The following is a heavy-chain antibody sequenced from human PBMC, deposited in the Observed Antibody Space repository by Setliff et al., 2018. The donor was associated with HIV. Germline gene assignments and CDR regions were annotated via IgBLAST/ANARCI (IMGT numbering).Heavy chain of an antibody. D-gene: IGHD2-15*01. J-gene: IGHJ5*01. V-gene: IGHV1-2*02. Sequence: VKVSCKSSGHTLSGYFIHWVRQAPGQGPEWMGWISPHSGATNYAQKFQGRVTLTRDASITTAYMELNSLRSDDTAMYYCARDRLYCSRGSCYPNWFDSWGQGTLVTVSS. CDR3: ARDRLYCSRGSCYPNWFDS. CDR1: GHTLSGYF. CDR2: ISPHSGAT.